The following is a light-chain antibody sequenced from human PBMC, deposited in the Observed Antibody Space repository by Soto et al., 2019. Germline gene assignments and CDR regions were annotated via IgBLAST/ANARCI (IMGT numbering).Light chain of an antibody. J-gene: IGKJ4*01. CDR2: DAS. CDR3: HQRSNWPLT. Sequence: EIVLTQSPAALSLSPGERVTLSCRASQSASSYLAWYQQKPGQAPRLLIYDASNRATGIPARFSGSGSGTDFTLTISSLEPEDFAVYYCHQRSNWPLTFGGGTKVEIK. V-gene: IGKV3-11*01. CDR1: QSASSY.